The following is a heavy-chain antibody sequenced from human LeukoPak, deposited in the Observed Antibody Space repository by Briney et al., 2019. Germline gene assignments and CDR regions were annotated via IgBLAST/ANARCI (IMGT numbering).Heavy chain of an antibody. D-gene: IGHD3-10*01. Sequence: SGGSLRLSCAASGFTFSSYSMNWVRQAPGKGLEWVSSISSSSSYIYYADSVKGRFTISRDNAKNSLYLQMNSLRAEDTAAYYCARDRMVRGVIDYWGQGTLVTVSS. CDR2: ISSSSSYI. J-gene: IGHJ4*02. CDR3: ARDRMVRGVIDY. CDR1: GFTFSSYS. V-gene: IGHV3-21*01.